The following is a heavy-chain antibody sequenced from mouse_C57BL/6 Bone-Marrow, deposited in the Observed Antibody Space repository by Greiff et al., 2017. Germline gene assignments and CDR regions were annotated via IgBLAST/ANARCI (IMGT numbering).Heavy chain of an antibody. D-gene: IGHD2-4*01. V-gene: IGHV1-63*01. J-gene: IGHJ3*01. CDR3: AREGDYDFFFAY. CDR2: IYPGGGYT. CDR1: GYTFTNYW. Sequence: VQLQQSGAELVRPGTSVKMSCKASGYTFTNYWIGWAKQRPGHGLEWIGDIYPGGGYTNYNEKFKGKATLTADKASSTAYMQFSSLTSEDSALFYCAREGDYDFFFAYWGQGTLVTVSA.